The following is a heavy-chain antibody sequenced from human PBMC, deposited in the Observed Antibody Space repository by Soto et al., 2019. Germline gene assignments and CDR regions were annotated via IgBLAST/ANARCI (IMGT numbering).Heavy chain of an antibody. D-gene: IGHD3-22*01. V-gene: IGHV4-39*01. CDR3: ARIGSLHYDSSGYEGFDI. J-gene: IGHJ3*02. CDR1: GGSISSSSYY. Sequence: QLQLQESGPGLVKPSETLSLTCTVSGGSISSSSYYWGWIRQPPGKGLEWIGSIYYSGSTYYNPSLKSRVTISVDTSKNQFSLTLSSVTAADTAVYYCARIGSLHYDSSGYEGFDIWGQGTMVTVTS. CDR2: IYYSGST.